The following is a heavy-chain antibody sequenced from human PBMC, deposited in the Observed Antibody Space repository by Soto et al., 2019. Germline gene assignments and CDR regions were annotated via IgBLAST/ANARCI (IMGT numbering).Heavy chain of an antibody. J-gene: IGHJ4*02. D-gene: IGHD2-15*01. V-gene: IGHV1-46*01. CDR2: INPSGGTT. CDR1: GYTLTRYN. Sequence: ASVKVSCKASGYTLTRYNVHWVRQAPVQGLEWMAIINPSGGTTYYVQKFEGRVTLTTDTSTSTVYMELSSLRSDDTAVYYCARVRGGGSEYFFDYWGQGTLVTAPQ. CDR3: ARVRGGGSEYFFDY.